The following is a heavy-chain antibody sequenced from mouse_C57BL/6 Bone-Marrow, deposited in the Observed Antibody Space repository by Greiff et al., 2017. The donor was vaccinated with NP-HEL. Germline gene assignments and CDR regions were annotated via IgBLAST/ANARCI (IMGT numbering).Heavy chain of an antibody. V-gene: IGHV1-62-2*01. CDR3: ARHEGPPFYYDYQAWCAY. D-gene: IGHD2-4*01. CDR2: FYPGRGSI. CDR1: GYTFTEYT. J-gene: IGHJ3*01. Sequence: QVHVKQSGAELVKPGASVKLSCKASGYTFTEYTIHWVKQRSGQGLEWIGWFYPGRGSIKYKEKFKDKATLTADKSSSTVYMELSRLTSEDSAVYFCARHEGPPFYYDYQAWCAYWGQGTLVTVSA.